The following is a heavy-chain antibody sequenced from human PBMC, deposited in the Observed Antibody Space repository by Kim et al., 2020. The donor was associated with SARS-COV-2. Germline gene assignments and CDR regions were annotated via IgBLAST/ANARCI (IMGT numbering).Heavy chain of an antibody. CDR2: INAGNGNT. CDR3: ARDSVLLWFGELLSGTQTGFDP. Sequence: ASVKVSCKASGYTFTSYAMHWVRQAPGQRLEWMGWINAGNGNTKYSQKFQGRVTITRDTSASTAYMELSSLRSEDTAVYYCARDSVLLWFGELLSGTQTGFDPWGQGTLVTVSS. J-gene: IGHJ5*02. V-gene: IGHV1-3*01. CDR1: GYTFTSYA. D-gene: IGHD3-10*01.